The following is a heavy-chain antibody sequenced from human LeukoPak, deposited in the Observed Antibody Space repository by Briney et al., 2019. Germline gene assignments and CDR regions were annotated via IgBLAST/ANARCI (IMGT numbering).Heavy chain of an antibody. CDR1: GGSISSSSNY. CDR3: ARETSSSQWGYYYYVDV. V-gene: IGHV4-39*07. Sequence: SETLSLTCTVSGGSISSSSNYWGWIRQPPGKGLEWIGSIYYSGSTYYNPSLKSRVTISVDTSKNQFSLKLSSVTAADTAVYYCARETSSSQWGYYYYVDVWGKGTTVTVSS. J-gene: IGHJ6*03. CDR2: IYYSGST. D-gene: IGHD6-6*01.